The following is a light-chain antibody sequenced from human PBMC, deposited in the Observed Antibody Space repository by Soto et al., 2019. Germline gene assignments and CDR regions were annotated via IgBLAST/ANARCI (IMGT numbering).Light chain of an antibody. Sequence: DIVMTQSPDSLAVSLGERATINCKSSQRILHSSNKKNSLAWYRQKPGQPPELLIYWASTRESGVPDRFSGSGSGKDFTLTISSLQAEDVAVYYCQQYYAAPRTFGQGTKVEIK. CDR3: QQYYAAPRT. V-gene: IGKV4-1*01. CDR1: QRILHSSNKKNS. CDR2: WAS. J-gene: IGKJ1*01.